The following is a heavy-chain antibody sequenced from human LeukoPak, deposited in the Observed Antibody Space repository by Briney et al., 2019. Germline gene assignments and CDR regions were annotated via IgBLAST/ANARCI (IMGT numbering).Heavy chain of an antibody. V-gene: IGHV1-46*03. J-gene: IGHJ4*02. Sequence: ASVKVSCKASGYTFTSYYMHWVRQAPGPGLEWMGIINPSGGSTSYAQKFQGRVTMTRDTSTSTVYMELSSLRSEDTAVYYCSRDRAGLRDFERGGPDYWGQGTLVTVSS. CDR3: SRDRAGLRDFERGGPDY. D-gene: IGHD3-9*01. CDR2: INPSGGST. CDR1: GYTFTSYY.